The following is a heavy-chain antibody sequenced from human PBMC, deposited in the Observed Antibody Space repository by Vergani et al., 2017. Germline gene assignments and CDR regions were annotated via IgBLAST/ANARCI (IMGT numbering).Heavy chain of an antibody. J-gene: IGHJ5*02. CDR3: ASDTHSGQRADR. D-gene: IGHD6-19*01. CDR1: GASVNSYY. CDR2: VSFRGDT. V-gene: IGHV4-59*02. Sequence: VKLQESGPGLVKPSETLSLTCTVSGASVNSYYWSWIRQPPGKGLEWMGYVSFRGDTLYDPSVKGRMTISLNTSSNQFSLYLTSVTAADTAVYYCASDTHSGQRADRWGQGILVTVTS.